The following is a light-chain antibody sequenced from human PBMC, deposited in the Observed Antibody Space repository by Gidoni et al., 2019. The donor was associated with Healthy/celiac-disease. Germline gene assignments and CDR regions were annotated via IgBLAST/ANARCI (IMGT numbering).Light chain of an antibody. CDR1: QSISSY. J-gene: IGKJ2*04. CDR3: QQSYSTPPCS. CDR2: AAS. V-gene: IGKV1-39*01. Sequence: DIQMTQSPSSLSASVGDRVTITCRASQSISSYLNWYQQKPGKAPKLLIYAASSLQSGVPSRFSGSVSGTDFTLTIRSLQPEDFATYYCQQSYSTPPCSFGQGTKLEIK.